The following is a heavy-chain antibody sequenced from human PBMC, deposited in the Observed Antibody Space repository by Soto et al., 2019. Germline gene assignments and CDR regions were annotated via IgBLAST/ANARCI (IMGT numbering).Heavy chain of an antibody. CDR2: IFPTGTT. J-gene: IGHJ4*02. CDR3: ARCMGYDDSGRFDPTFDL. CDR1: GGAIINRDSY. D-gene: IGHD3-22*01. Sequence: TRSLTYTVSGGAIINRDSYWSWNRPRRGKGLEWIGYIFPTGTTNYNPSLKSRVIISVDRSKNQFSLDLFSVTAADTAIYYCARCMGYDDSGRFDPTFDLLGQGTRVTV. V-gene: IGHV4-31*03.